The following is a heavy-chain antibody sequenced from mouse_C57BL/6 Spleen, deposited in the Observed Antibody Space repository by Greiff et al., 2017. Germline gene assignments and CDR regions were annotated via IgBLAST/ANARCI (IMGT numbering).Heavy chain of an antibody. CDR3: ARFDGYYAMDY. Sequence: VQLQQSGPELVKPGASVKISCKASGYAFSSSWMNWVKQRPGKGLEWIGRIYPGDGDTNYNGKFKGKATLTADESSSTAYMQLSSLTSEDSAVYFCARFDGYYAMDYWGQGTSVTVSS. J-gene: IGHJ4*01. CDR2: IYPGDGDT. V-gene: IGHV1-82*01. CDR1: GYAFSSSW. D-gene: IGHD2-3*01.